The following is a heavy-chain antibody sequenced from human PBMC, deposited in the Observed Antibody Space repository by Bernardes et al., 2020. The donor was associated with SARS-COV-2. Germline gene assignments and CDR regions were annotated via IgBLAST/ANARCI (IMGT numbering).Heavy chain of an antibody. D-gene: IGHD1-20*01. J-gene: IGHJ4*02. V-gene: IGHV4-34*01. Sequence: SDPLPLSCVVYGGSLSGYYWTWMHKPPGKGLEWIGEINQSGRTNYNPSLKGRATMSVDTSKNQFSLRLNSVTAADTAVYFCAKGGPYKWTHNLAWGQGTLVSVSS. CDR2: INQSGRT. CDR3: AKGGPYKWTHNLA. CDR1: GGSLSGYY.